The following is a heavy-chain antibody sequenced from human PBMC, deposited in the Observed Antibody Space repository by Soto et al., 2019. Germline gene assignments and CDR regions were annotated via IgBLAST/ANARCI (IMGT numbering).Heavy chain of an antibody. Sequence: GGSLRLSCAASGFTFSNYGMHWVRQSPGKGLEWVAVISHDGSNKHYTDSVKGRFTSSRDNSKNTLYLQMNSLRAEDTAVYYCAKDRSGTWTFDYWGQGTLVTVSS. CDR1: GFTFSNYG. CDR3: AKDRSGTWTFDY. V-gene: IGHV3-30*18. J-gene: IGHJ4*02. D-gene: IGHD1-26*01. CDR2: ISHDGSNK.